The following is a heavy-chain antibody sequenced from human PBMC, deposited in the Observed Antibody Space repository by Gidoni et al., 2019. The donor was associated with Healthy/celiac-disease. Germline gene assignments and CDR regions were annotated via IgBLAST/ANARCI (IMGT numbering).Heavy chain of an antibody. CDR2: IRSKAYGGTT. J-gene: IGHJ5*02. CDR3: TRKEYSYGYNWFDP. V-gene: IGHV3-49*05. D-gene: IGHD5-18*01. CDR1: GCTFGDYA. Sequence: EVQLVEYGGGLVKPGRSLRLSCPASGCTFGDYAISWFRQAPGKGLEWVGFIRSKAYGGTTEYAASVKGRFTISRDDSKSIAYLQMNSLKTEDTAVYYCTRKEYSYGYNWFDPWGQGTLVTVSS.